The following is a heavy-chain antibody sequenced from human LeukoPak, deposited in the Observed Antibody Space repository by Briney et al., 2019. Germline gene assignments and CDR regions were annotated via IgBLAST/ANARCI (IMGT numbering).Heavy chain of an antibody. Sequence: PSETLSLTCTVSGGSISSYYWSWIRQPPGKGLEWIGYIYYSGYTNYNPSLKSRVTISVDTSKNQFSLKLSSVTAADTAVYYCARTTMVRGTYYMDVWGKGTTDTISS. J-gene: IGHJ6*03. V-gene: IGHV4-59*01. CDR3: ARTTMVRGTYYMDV. D-gene: IGHD3-10*01. CDR2: IYYSGYT. CDR1: GGSISSYY.